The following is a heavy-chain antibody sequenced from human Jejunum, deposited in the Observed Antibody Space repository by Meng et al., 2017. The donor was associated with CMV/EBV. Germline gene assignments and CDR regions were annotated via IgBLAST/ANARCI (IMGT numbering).Heavy chain of an antibody. Sequence: TFSNYAMHWVRQAPGKGLVWVSRINRDGTITTYADSVKGRFTISRDNAKNTVYLQMNSLRAEDTAVYYCARVSYDFWSDYYIDYWGQGTLVTVSS. CDR3: ARVSYDFWSDYYIDY. D-gene: IGHD3-3*01. CDR1: TFSNYA. CDR2: INRDGTIT. V-gene: IGHV3-74*01. J-gene: IGHJ4*02.